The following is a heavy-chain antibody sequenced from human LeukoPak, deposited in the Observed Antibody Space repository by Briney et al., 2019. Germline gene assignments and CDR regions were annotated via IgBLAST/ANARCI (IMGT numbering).Heavy chain of an antibody. V-gene: IGHV3-74*01. CDR3: VSFYETY. D-gene: IGHD2/OR15-2a*01. CDR1: GNSW. CDR2: INSDGSWT. Sequence: GGSLRLSCAASGNSWMHWVRQAPGKGLVWVSHINSDGSWTSYADSVKGRFTISKDNAKNTVYLQMNSLRAEDTAVYYCVSFYETYWGRGTLVTVSS. J-gene: IGHJ4*02.